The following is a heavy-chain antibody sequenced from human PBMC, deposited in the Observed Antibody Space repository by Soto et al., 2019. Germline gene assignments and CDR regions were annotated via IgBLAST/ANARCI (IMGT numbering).Heavy chain of an antibody. CDR3: ARHSGSNPFDY. CDR1: GGSVSSGSYY. Sequence: SETLSLTCTVSGGSVSSGSYYWSWIRQPPGKGLEWIGSIYYSGSTNYNPSLKSRVSITVDTSKNQFSMKLSSVTAADTAVYYCARHSGSNPFDYWGQGTLVTVSS. CDR2: IYYSGST. V-gene: IGHV4-61*01. D-gene: IGHD1-26*01. J-gene: IGHJ4*02.